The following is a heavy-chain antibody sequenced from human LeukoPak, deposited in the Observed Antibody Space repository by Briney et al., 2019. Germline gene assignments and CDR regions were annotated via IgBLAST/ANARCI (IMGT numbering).Heavy chain of an antibody. J-gene: IGHJ4*02. Sequence: GGSLRLSCAASGFTFTSYSMNWVRQAPGKGLEWVSYIRSSSSIISYADSVKGRLTISSDDAKNSLYLQMNSLRDEDTAVYYCARDDNWVFDSWGQGTLVTVSS. V-gene: IGHV3-48*02. D-gene: IGHD3-16*01. CDR2: IRSSSSII. CDR3: ARDDNWVFDS. CDR1: GFTFTSYS.